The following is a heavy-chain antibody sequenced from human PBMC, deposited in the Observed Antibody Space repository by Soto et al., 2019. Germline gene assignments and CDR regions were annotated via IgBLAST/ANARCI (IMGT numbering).Heavy chain of an antibody. CDR3: ARDWKGAEGFDP. Sequence: QVQLVQSGAEVKKPGASVKVSCKASGYTFSTYGFSWVRQAPGQGLEWMGWIGADNGDTNYAQNFQGRVTMTTDTSTTPSYMELRSLTSDGTAVYFCARDWKGAEGFDPWGQGTLVTVSS. J-gene: IGHJ5*02. D-gene: IGHD1-1*01. V-gene: IGHV1-18*01. CDR1: GYTFSTYG. CDR2: IGADNGDT.